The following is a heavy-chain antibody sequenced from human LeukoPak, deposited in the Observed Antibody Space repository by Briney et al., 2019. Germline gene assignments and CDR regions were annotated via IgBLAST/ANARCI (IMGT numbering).Heavy chain of an antibody. Sequence: SETLSLTCTVSGDSISTSNSYWGWIRQPPGKGLEWIGSIYYSGNTYYNPSLKSRVTISVDTSKNQFSLTLISVTAADTAVYYCARGARNYYYYMDVWGKGTTVTVSS. D-gene: IGHD1-14*01. CDR1: GDSISTSNSY. CDR2: IYYSGNT. J-gene: IGHJ6*03. CDR3: ARGARNYYYYMDV. V-gene: IGHV4-39*07.